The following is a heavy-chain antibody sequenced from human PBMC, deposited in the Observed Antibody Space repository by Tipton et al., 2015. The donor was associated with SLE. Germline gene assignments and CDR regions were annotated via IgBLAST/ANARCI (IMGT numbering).Heavy chain of an antibody. V-gene: IGHV4-34*01. CDR1: GYSLSGQY. CDR2: VFRGGST. J-gene: IGHJ6*02. Sequence: TLSLTCNVYGYSLSGQYWSWIRQPPGKGLEWIGEVFRGGSTNYSPSLESRVTITVDMSKNQLSLRLSSVTAADTAVYYCARGCSSSTCEPFYFFGMDVWGQGTTVAVSS. CDR3: ARGCSSSTCEPFYFFGMDV. D-gene: IGHD2-2*01.